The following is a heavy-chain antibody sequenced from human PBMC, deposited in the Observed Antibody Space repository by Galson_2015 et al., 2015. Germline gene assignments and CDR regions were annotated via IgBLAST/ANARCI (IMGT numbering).Heavy chain of an antibody. D-gene: IGHD2-15*01. CDR2: IYYSGST. CDR3: ARRLRWQYYFDY. V-gene: IGHV4-39*01. Sequence: ETLSLTCTVSGGSISSSSYYWGWIRQPPGKGLEWIGSIYYSGSTYHNPSLKSRVTISVDTSKSQFSLRLTSVTAADTAVYYCARRLRWQYYFDYWGQGTLVTVSS. CDR1: GGSISSSSYY. J-gene: IGHJ4*02.